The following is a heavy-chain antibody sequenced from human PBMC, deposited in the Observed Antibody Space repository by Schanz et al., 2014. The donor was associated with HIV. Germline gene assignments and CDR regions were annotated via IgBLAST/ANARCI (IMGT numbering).Heavy chain of an antibody. Sequence: EVQLVESGGGLVQPGKSLRLSCAASGFTFDDYAMHWVRQVPGKGLEWVSGISWNSGSIGYADTVKGRFTISRDNAKNSLHLQMNSLRAEDTALYYCAKDIGRDVGYGLDVWGQGTTVTVSS. V-gene: IGHV3-9*01. CDR3: AKDIGRDVGYGLDV. D-gene: IGHD1-26*01. CDR1: GFTFDDYA. J-gene: IGHJ6*02. CDR2: ISWNSGSI.